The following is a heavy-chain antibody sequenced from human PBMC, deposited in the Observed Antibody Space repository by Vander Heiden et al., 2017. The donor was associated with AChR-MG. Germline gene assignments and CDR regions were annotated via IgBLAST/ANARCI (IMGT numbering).Heavy chain of an antibody. CDR3: AKGGGFDIQYFDY. CDR2: ISYDGSNK. D-gene: IGHD3-16*01. Sequence: QVQLVESGGGVVQPGRSLRPSCAASGFPFRSYGMHWVRPAPGKGLEWVAVISYDGSNKYYADSVKGRFTISRDNSKNTLYLQMNSLRAEDTAVYYCAKGGGFDIQYFDYWGQGTLVTVSS. CDR1: GFPFRSYG. V-gene: IGHV3-30*18. J-gene: IGHJ4*02.